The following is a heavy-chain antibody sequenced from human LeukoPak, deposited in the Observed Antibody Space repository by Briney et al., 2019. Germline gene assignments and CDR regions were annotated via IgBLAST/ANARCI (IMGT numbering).Heavy chain of an antibody. Sequence: SETLSLTYTVSSDSISSSSYYWGWIRQPPGKGLEWIGTIYHSGSTNYNPSLKSRVTISVDKSKNQFSLKLSSVTAADTAVYYCARVRRFYDYYMDVWGKGTTVTVSS. V-gene: IGHV4-39*07. CDR2: IYHSGST. CDR1: SDSISSSSYY. CDR3: ARVRRFYDYYMDV. J-gene: IGHJ6*03.